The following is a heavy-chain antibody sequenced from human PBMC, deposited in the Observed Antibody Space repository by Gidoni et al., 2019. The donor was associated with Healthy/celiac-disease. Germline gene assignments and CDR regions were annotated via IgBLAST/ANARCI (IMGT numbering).Heavy chain of an antibody. D-gene: IGHD6-13*01. CDR1: GYTFTSYA. Sequence: QVPLVQSGAEVKKPAASVQVSCTASGYTFTSYAMHWVRQAPGQRLEWMGWINAGNGNTKYAQKFQGRVTITRDTSASTADMELSSLRSEDTAVYYCARALAAAGSSQRYFDYWGQGTLVTVSS. J-gene: IGHJ4*02. CDR3: ARALAAAGSSQRYFDY. V-gene: IGHV1-3*01. CDR2: INAGNGNT.